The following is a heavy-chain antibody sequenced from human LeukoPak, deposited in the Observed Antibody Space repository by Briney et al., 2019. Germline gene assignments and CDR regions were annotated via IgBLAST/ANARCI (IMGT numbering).Heavy chain of an antibody. J-gene: IGHJ4*02. V-gene: IGHV1-2*02. D-gene: IGHD2-8*01. CDR1: GYTFTGYY. Sequence: GASVKVSCKASGYTFTGYYMHWVRQAPGQGLEWMGWINPNSGGTKYAQKFQGRVTMTRDTSISTAYMELSRLRSDDTAVYYCARLSPLGYCTNGVCYEPDYWGQGTLVTVSS. CDR3: ARLSPLGYCTNGVCYEPDY. CDR2: INPNSGGT.